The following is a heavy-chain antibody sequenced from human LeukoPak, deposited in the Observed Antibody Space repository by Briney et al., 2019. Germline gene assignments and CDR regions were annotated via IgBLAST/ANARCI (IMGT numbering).Heavy chain of an antibody. CDR1: GGSFSGYY. CDR2: INHSGST. V-gene: IGHV4-34*01. D-gene: IGHD6-19*01. CDR3: ARVVWARSSGWYIYYYYYMDV. Sequence: SETLSLTCAVYGGSFSGYYWSWIRQPPGKGLEWIGEINHSGSTNYNPSLKSRVTISVDTSKNQFSLKLSSVTAADTAVYYCARVVWARSSGWYIYYYYYMDVWGKGTTVTVSS. J-gene: IGHJ6*03.